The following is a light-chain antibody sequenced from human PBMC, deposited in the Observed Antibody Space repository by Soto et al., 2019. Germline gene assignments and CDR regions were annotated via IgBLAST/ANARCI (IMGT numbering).Light chain of an antibody. CDR2: GAS. V-gene: IGKV3-15*01. CDR1: QSVSSN. Sequence: ESIMTQSPGTLSVSPGERATLSCRASQSVSSNLAWYQQKPGQAPRLLIYGASARATGIPARFSGSGSGTEFTLTISSLQSEDFAVYYCQQYNKWPPLTFGGGTKVEIK. J-gene: IGKJ4*01. CDR3: QQYNKWPPLT.